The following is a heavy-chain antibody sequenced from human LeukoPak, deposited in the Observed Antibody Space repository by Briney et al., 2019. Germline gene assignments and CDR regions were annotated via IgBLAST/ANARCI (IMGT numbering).Heavy chain of an antibody. J-gene: IGHJ4*02. V-gene: IGHV3-30*02. CDR1: GITFRSSS. Sequence: GGSLRLSCVASGITFRSSSMHWVRQAPGKGLEWLAFIRFDGSTEYYADSVKGRFTVSRDNSKSTLYLQMNSLRAEDTAVYYCAQPDFWGQGTLVTVSS. CDR2: IRFDGSTE. CDR3: AQPDF.